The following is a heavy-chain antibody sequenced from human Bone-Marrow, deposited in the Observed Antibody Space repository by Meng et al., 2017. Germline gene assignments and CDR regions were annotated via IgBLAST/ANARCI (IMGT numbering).Heavy chain of an antibody. J-gene: IGHJ6*02. D-gene: IGHD6-13*01. CDR2: IPYDGSNK. CDR1: GFTFSSYA. V-gene: IGHV3-30*04. Sequence: GESLKIPCAAPGFTFSSYAMHWVRQAPGKGLEWVAVIPYDGSNKYHADSVKGRFTISRDNSKNTLYLQMSSLRAEDTAVYYCARDLVHSSSWQTIYYYYGMDVWGQGTTVTVSS. CDR3: ARDLVHSSSWQTIYYYYGMDV.